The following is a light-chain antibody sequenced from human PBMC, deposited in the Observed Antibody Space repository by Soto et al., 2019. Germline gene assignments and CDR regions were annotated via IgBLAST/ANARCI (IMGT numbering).Light chain of an antibody. Sequence: DIVMTQSPATLSVAPGERATLSCRASQSVSSSYLAWYQQKPGQAPRLLIYRSSTRATGIPVRFSGSGSGTEFTLTISSLQSEDFAVYYCQQYNDWPITFGPGTRLEIK. CDR2: RSS. J-gene: IGKJ5*01. CDR3: QQYNDWPIT. CDR1: QSVSSSY. V-gene: IGKV3-15*01.